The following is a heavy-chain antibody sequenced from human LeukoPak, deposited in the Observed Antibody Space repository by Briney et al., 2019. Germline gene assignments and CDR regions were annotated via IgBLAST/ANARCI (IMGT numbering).Heavy chain of an antibody. CDR2: TNHSGST. V-gene: IGHV4-34*01. CDR3: ARDFYGSGSPTPGY. CDR1: GGSFSGYY. Sequence: SETLSLTCAVYGGSFSGYYWSWIRQPPGKGLEWIGETNHSGSTNYNPSLKSRVTISVDTSKNQFSLKLSSVTAADTAVYYCARDFYGSGSPTPGYWGQGTLVTVSS. J-gene: IGHJ4*02. D-gene: IGHD3-10*01.